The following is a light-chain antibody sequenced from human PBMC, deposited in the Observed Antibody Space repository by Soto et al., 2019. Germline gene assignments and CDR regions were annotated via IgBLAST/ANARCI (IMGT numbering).Light chain of an antibody. J-gene: IGKJ1*01. CDR1: QCVSNNY. CDR2: VAS. CDR3: EEFFISGR. V-gene: IGKV3-20*01. Sequence: IVLTQYPGTLSLSPGERPTLSCWARQCVSNNYFASYQQISCPAPSLLIFVASYCSPGFLDRFSGSVSGTDFTLTNSCIVTEGCVVYLLEEFFISGRFGQVTKVDIK.